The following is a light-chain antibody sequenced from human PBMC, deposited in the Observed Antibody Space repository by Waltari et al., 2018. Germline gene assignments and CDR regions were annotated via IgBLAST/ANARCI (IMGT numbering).Light chain of an antibody. CDR1: EAISNY. CDR3: KQYNSYPWT. Sequence: CRAGEAISNYLSWFQKKQGKAPKSLIYAASSLQSGVPAKFSGSGSGTDFTLNISSLQPEDFATYYCKQYNSYPWTFGQGTKVEIK. V-gene: IGKV1-16*02. J-gene: IGKJ1*01. CDR2: AAS.